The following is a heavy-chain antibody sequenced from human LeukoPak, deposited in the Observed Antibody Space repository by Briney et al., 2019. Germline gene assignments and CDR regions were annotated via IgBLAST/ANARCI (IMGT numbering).Heavy chain of an antibody. Sequence: PSETLSLTCAVSGYSISSGYYWGWIRQPPGKGLEWIGCIYHSGSTYYNPSLKSRVTISVDTSKNQFSLKLSSVTAADTAVYYCARDVYYYDSSGYHLFDYWGQGTLVTVSS. CDR1: GYSISSGYY. CDR3: ARDVYYYDSSGYHLFDY. D-gene: IGHD3-22*01. CDR2: IYHSGST. V-gene: IGHV4-38-2*02. J-gene: IGHJ4*02.